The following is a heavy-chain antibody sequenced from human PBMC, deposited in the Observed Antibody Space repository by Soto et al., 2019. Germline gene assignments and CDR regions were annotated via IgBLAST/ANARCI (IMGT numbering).Heavy chain of an antibody. CDR2: ISSSSSTI. CDR1: GFTFSSYS. Sequence: EVQLVESGGGLVQPGGSLRLSCAASGFTFSSYSMNWVRQAPGKGLEWVSYISSSSSTIYYADSVKGRFTISRDNAKNSLYLQMNSLRDEDTAVYYCARDSNSGYDPSGAFDIWGQGTMVTVSS. J-gene: IGHJ3*02. D-gene: IGHD5-12*01. V-gene: IGHV3-48*02. CDR3: ARDSNSGYDPSGAFDI.